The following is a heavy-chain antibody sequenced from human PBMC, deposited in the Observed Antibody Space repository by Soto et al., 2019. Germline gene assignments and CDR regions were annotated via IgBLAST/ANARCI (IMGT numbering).Heavy chain of an antibody. J-gene: IGHJ6*02. D-gene: IGHD3-22*01. V-gene: IGHV4-61*01. CDR1: GGSVSSGSYY. CDR3: ARIPPYYYDSSGYYHYYYYGMDV. Sequence: PSETLSLTCTVSGGSVSSGSYYWSWIRQPPGKGLEWIGYIYYSGSTNYNPSLKSRVTISVDTSKNQFSLKLSSVTAADTAVYYCARIPPYYYDSSGYYHYYYYGMDVWGQGTTVTVSS. CDR2: IYYSGST.